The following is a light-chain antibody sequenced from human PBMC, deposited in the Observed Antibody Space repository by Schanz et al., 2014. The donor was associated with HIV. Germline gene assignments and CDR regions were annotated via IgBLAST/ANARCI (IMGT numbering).Light chain of an antibody. V-gene: IGKV1-5*03. CDR1: QSLDRW. CDR3: QQYDTYPYT. Sequence: DIQMTQSPSTLSASVGDRVTITCRASQSLDRWLAWYQQKPGQAPKRLIYKASNLVTGVPSRFSGSGYGTEFTLTIGSLQPDDSATYYCQQYDTYPYTFGRGTKLEIK. J-gene: IGKJ2*01. CDR2: KAS.